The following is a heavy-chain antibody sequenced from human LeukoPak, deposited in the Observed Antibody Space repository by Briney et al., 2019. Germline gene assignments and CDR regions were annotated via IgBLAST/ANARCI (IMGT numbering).Heavy chain of an antibody. J-gene: IGHJ3*02. CDR1: GGSISSYY. V-gene: IGHV4-59*08. D-gene: IGHD3-22*01. Sequence: KASETLSLTCTVSGGSISSYYWSWIRQPPGKGLEWIGYIYYSGSTNYNPSLKSRVTISVDTSKNQFSLKLSSVTAADTAVYYCARHLDTYYYDSSGYYSGHDAFDIWGQGTMVTVSS. CDR2: IYYSGST. CDR3: ARHLDTYYYDSSGYYSGHDAFDI.